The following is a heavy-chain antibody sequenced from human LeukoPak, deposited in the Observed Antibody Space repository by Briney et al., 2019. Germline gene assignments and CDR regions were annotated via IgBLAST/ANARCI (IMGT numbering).Heavy chain of an antibody. CDR3: ARLIYSSGYYLDF. CDR1: GCSISSGYY. V-gene: IGHV4-38-2*01. D-gene: IGHD3-22*01. CDR2: IYHRGST. Sequence: SETLSLTCAVSGCSISSGYYWGWIRQPPGKGLEWIGTIYHRGSTYYDPSLKSRVAISIGTSKNQFSLKLSSVTAADTAVYYCARLIYSSGYYLDFWGQGTLVTVSS. J-gene: IGHJ4*02.